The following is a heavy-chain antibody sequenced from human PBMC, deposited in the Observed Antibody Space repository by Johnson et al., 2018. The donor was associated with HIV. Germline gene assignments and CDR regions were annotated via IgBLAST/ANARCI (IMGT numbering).Heavy chain of an antibody. J-gene: IGHJ3*02. D-gene: IGHD3-16*01. CDR3: AKWGLGGAPKGAFDI. CDR2: ISYDGSYK. Sequence: QVQLVESGGGVVQPGRSLRLSCAASGFTFSNYAMHWVRQAPGKGLEWLSVISYDGSYKYYADSVKGRFTISRDNSKNTLYLQMNSLRAEDTAVYYCAKWGLGGAPKGAFDIWGQGTMVTVSS. V-gene: IGHV3-30*04. CDR1: GFTFSNYA.